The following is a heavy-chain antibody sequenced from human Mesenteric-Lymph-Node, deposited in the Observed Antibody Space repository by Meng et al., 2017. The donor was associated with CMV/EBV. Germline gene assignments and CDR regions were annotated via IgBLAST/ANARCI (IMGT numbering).Heavy chain of an antibody. CDR2: ISAGGRRI. Sequence: GESLKISCAASGFTFNTSLMNWVRQPPGKGLEWLSYISAGGRRIYYADSVKGRFTMSRDNDRDSLYLQMTSLRAEDTAVYYCARDITMFRGSVPYSYGMDVWGQGTTVTVSS. V-gene: IGHV3-48*03. CDR1: GFTFNTSL. D-gene: IGHD3-10*01. CDR3: ARDITMFRGSVPYSYGMDV. J-gene: IGHJ6*02.